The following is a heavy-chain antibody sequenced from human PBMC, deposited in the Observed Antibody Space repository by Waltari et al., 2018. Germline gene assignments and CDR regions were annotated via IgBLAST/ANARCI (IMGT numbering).Heavy chain of an antibody. CDR3: ARGDMRRDYGVLYYYYYMDV. Sequence: QLQLQESGPGLVKPSETLSLTCTVSGGSISSSSYYWGWIRQPPGQGLEWIGSIYYSGSTYYNPSLKRRVTISVDTSKNQFSLKLSSVTAADTAVYYCARGDMRRDYGVLYYYYYMDVWGKGTTVTVSS. CDR2: IYYSGST. CDR1: GGSISSSSYY. D-gene: IGHD4-17*01. J-gene: IGHJ6*03. V-gene: IGHV4-39*01.